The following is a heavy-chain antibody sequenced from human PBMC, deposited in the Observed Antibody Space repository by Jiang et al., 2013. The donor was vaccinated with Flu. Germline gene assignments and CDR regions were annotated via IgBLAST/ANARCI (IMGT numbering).Heavy chain of an antibody. CDR2: ISSSGSTI. CDR3: ARGNYWYFDL. Sequence: VSYISSSGSTIYYADSVKGRFTISRDNAKNSLYLQMNSLRAEDTAVYYCARGNYWYFDLWGRGTLVTVSS. J-gene: IGHJ2*01. V-gene: IGHV3-11*01.